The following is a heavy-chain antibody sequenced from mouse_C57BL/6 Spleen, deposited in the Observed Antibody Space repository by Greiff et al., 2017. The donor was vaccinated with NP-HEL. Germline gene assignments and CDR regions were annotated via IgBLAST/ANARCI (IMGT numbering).Heavy chain of an antibody. Sequence: EVMLVESGGGLVKPGGSLKLSCAASGFTFSSYAMSWVRQTPEKRLEWVATISDGGSYTYYPDNVKGRFTISRDNAKNNLYLQMSHLKSEDTAMYYCARDSLTTVVGNWYFDVWGTGTTVTVSS. CDR1: GFTFSSYA. D-gene: IGHD1-1*01. J-gene: IGHJ1*03. CDR3: ARDSLTTVVGNWYFDV. V-gene: IGHV5-4*01. CDR2: ISDGGSYT.